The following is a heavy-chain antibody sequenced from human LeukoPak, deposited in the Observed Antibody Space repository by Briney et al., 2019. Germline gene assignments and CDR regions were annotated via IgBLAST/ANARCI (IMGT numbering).Heavy chain of an antibody. CDR3: AKSSLAHQGYYYGMDA. Sequence: GGSLRLSCAASGFTFSSYTMHWVRQAPGKGLEWVALISYDGSNIYYADSVKGRFTTSRDNSRNTLYLQINSLRAEDTAVYYCAKSSLAHQGYYYGMDAWGQGTTVTVSS. J-gene: IGHJ6*02. CDR2: ISYDGSNI. V-gene: IGHV3-30-3*01. CDR1: GFTFSSYT.